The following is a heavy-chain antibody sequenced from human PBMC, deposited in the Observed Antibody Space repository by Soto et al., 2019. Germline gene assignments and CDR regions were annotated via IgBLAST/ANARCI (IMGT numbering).Heavy chain of an antibody. CDR2: IFPADSET. J-gene: IGHJ4*02. Sequence: GESLKISCGASGYSFPAFWIGWVRQMPGKGLEWMGIIFPADSETRHSPSFQGQVTISADKPTSTAYLEWSSLKTSDNAMYYCARRGDGYNYDFWGQGTLVTVSS. V-gene: IGHV5-51*01. D-gene: IGHD5-12*01. CDR3: ARRGDGYNYDF. CDR1: GYSFPAFW.